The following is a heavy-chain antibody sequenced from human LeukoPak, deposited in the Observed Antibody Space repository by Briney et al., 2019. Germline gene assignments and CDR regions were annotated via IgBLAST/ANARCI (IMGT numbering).Heavy chain of an antibody. CDR3: TTSGWFDH. CDR2: IKSESDGGTT. D-gene: IGHD1-26*01. V-gene: IGHV3-15*01. Sequence: GGSLRLSCVASRFAFSQAWMSWVRQAPGKGLEWGGRIKSESDGGTTDYAAPVKGRFTISRDDSKNTLFLQMNSLQTEDTAVYYCTTSGWFDHWGQGTLVTVSS. CDR1: RFAFSQAW. J-gene: IGHJ5*02.